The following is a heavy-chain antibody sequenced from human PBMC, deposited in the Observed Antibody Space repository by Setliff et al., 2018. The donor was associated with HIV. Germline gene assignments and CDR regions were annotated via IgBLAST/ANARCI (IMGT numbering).Heavy chain of an antibody. V-gene: IGHV3-30*02. CDR3: AKEDQRVTSVDY. Sequence: PGGSLRLSCVASGFTFSISGMHWVRQAPGKGLEWVTYIEYDESNKRYADSVKGRFTISRDNSKNTLFLQMNSLRSEDTAVYYCAKEDQRVTSVDYWGQGTPVTVSS. CDR2: IEYDESNK. D-gene: IGHD2-2*01. J-gene: IGHJ4*02. CDR1: GFTFSISG.